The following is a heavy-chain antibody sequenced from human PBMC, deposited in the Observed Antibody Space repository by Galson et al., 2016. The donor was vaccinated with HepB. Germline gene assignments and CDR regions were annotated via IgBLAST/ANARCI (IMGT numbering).Heavy chain of an antibody. CDR3: VKESQLGQNSNGPRFDY. CDR1: GFSFDDYA. J-gene: IGHJ3*01. D-gene: IGHD2-8*01. CDR2: IRWNGGSI. Sequence: SLRLSCAVSGFSFDDYAMHWVRQAPGKGLEWVSSIRWNGGSIGYADSVKGRITISRDNAKRSLYLQMNSLRIEDAAFYFCVKESQLGQNSNGPRFDYWGQGTMVTVSS. V-gene: IGHV3-9*01.